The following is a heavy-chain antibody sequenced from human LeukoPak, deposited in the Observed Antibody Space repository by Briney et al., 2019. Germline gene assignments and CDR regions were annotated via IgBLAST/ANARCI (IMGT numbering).Heavy chain of an antibody. J-gene: IGHJ4*02. CDR2: IKQDGREK. Sequence: GGSLRLSCAASGFTFSSYWMSWVRQAPGKGLEWVANIKQDGREKYYVDSVKGRFTISRDNAKNSLYLQMNSLRAEDTAVYYCARDRRMATPPGGFAYWGQGTLVTVSS. CDR3: ARDRRMATPPGGFAY. CDR1: GFTFSSYW. D-gene: IGHD5-24*01. V-gene: IGHV3-7*01.